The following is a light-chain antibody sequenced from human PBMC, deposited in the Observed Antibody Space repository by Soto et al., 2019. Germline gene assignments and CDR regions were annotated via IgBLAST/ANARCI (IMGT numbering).Light chain of an antibody. CDR1: QTVNTN. CDR3: QQYNNWPRWT. V-gene: IGKV3-15*01. CDR2: GAF. J-gene: IGKJ1*01. Sequence: ETVMTQSPATLSVSPGERVTLSCRASQTVNTNLAWYQQKPGQAPRLLIYGAFTRATGTPARFSGSGYGTECTLTISSLQSEDFAVYYCQQYNNWPRWTFGQGTKVEIK.